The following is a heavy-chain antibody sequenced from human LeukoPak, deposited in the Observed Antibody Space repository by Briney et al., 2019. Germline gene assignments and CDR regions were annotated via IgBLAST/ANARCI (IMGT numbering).Heavy chain of an antibody. J-gene: IGHJ5*02. CDR1: GGSISSGGYS. Sequence: SETLSLTCAVSGGSISSGGYSWSWIRQPPGKGLEWIGYIYHSGSTYYNPSLKSRVTISVDRSKNQFSLKLSSVTAADTAVYYCARDKYDSSVSAWFDPWGQGTLVTVSS. D-gene: IGHD3-22*01. CDR2: IYHSGST. V-gene: IGHV4-30-2*01. CDR3: ARDKYDSSVSAWFDP.